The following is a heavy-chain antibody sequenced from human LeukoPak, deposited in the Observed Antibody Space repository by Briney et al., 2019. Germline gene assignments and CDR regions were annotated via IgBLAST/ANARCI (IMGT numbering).Heavy chain of an antibody. V-gene: IGHV4-59*08. J-gene: IGHJ4*02. CDR3: ARHSSTWYDFDY. CDR2: IYYSYSGNP. CDR1: GGSISSQY. D-gene: IGHD6-13*01. Sequence: SETLSLTCTLSGGSISSQYWSWIRQPPRKGLEWMVYIYYSYSGNPTHTPSLKSRVTISVDTSKNQFSLKLSSVTAADTAVYYCARHSSTWYDFDYWGQGTLVTVSS.